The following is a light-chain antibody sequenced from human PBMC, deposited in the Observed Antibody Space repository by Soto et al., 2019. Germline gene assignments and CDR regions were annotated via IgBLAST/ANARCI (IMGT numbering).Light chain of an antibody. V-gene: IGKV1-5*03. J-gene: IGKJ4*01. CDR1: QSISSW. Sequence: DIHITHSPSTLAASVGDRVSITCRASQSISSWLAWYQQKPGKAPKLLIYKASSLESGVPSRFSGSGSGTEFTLTISSLQPEDIATYYCQQYGNLPPLTFGGGTKVDI. CDR2: KAS. CDR3: QQYGNLPPLT.